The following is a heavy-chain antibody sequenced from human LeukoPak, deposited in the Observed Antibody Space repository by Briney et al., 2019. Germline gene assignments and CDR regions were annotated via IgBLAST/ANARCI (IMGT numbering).Heavy chain of an antibody. CDR2: IIPNSGGT. CDR1: GYIFTDYF. CDR3: ARARENDYGAYFDY. D-gene: IGHD4-17*01. V-gene: IGHV1-2*02. J-gene: IGHJ4*02. Sequence: GASVKVSCKASGYIFTDYFIHWVRQAPGQGLEWLAWIIPNSGGTNYAQKFQGRVTMTRDTSISTAYMELSRLRSDDTAVYYCARARENDYGAYFDYWGQGTLVTVSS.